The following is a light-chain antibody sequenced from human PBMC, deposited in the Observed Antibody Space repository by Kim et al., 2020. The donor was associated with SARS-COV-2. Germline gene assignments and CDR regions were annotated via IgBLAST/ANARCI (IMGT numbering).Light chain of an antibody. CDR2: TAS. CDR3: QQVSVFPPT. CDR1: QGISSW. Sequence: ASAGDRGTITCRASQGISSWLAWYQQKPGQAPNLLIYTASTLQSGVPSRFSGSGSGTDFTLTISSLQPEDFATYYCQQVSVFPPTFGGGTKVDIK. J-gene: IGKJ4*01. V-gene: IGKV1-12*01.